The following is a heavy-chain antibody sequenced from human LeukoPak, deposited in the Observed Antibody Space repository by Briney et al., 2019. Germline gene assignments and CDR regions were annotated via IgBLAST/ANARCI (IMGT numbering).Heavy chain of an antibody. Sequence: GGSLRLSCAASGFIFRDYWMAWVRQAPGKGLEWVANVKQDGTEKFYVDSVKGRFTISRDNGKNSLYLQMNSLRVEDTAIYYCARAGGTSWADYWGQGTLVTVSS. CDR3: ARAGGTSWADY. D-gene: IGHD6-13*01. J-gene: IGHJ4*02. V-gene: IGHV3-7*01. CDR1: GFIFRDYW. CDR2: VKQDGTEK.